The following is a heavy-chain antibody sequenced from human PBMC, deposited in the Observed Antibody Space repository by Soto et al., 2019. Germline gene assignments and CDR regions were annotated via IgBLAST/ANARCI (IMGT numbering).Heavy chain of an antibody. CDR1: GFIVSSNY. J-gene: IGHJ1*01. CDR2: IYSGGST. CDR3: ARGEEWELLGGY. V-gene: IGHV3-53*02. Sequence: EVQLAETGGGLIQPGGSLRLSCAASGFIVSSNYMTWVRQAPGEGLEWVSVIYSGGSTYYADSVKGRFTISRDNSKNTLFLQMNSLRAEDTAVYYCARGEEWELLGGYWGQGTLVTFSS. D-gene: IGHD1-26*01.